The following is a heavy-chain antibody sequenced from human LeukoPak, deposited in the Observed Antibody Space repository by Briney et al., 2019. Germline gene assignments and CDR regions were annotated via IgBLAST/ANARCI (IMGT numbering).Heavy chain of an antibody. CDR1: GFTMSSHG. Sequence: PGGSLRLSCAASGFTMSSHGMTWVRQAPGKGLEWVSYIISSSSTIYYADSVKGRFTISRDNAKNSLYLQMNSLRADDTAVYYCARAVGHGSGSPRMDVWGNGTTVTVSS. D-gene: IGHD3-10*01. CDR3: ARAVGHGSGSPRMDV. CDR2: IISSSSTI. V-gene: IGHV3-48*01. J-gene: IGHJ6*04.